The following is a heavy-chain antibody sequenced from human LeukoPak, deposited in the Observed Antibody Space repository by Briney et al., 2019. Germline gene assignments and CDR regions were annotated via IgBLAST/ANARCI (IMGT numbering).Heavy chain of an antibody. CDR3: ARDGTVLLWFGGPYGMDV. V-gene: IGHV4-34*01. CDR2: INHSGST. CDR1: GGSFSGYY. D-gene: IGHD3-10*01. Sequence: NPSETLSLTCAVYGGSFSGYYWSWIRQPPGKGLEWIGEINHSGSTNYNPSLKSRVTISVETSKNQFSLKLSSVTAADTAVYYCARDGTVLLWFGGPYGMDVWGQGTTVTVSS. J-gene: IGHJ6*02.